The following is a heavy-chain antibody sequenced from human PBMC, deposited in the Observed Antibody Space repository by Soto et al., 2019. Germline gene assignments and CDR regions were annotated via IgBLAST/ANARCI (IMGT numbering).Heavy chain of an antibody. J-gene: IGHJ4*02. CDR3: ARGRGVARFGELFFFDY. V-gene: IGHV4-34*01. CDR1: GGSFSGYY. D-gene: IGHD3-10*01. Sequence: QVQLQQWGAGLLKPSETLSLTCAVYGGSFSGYYWSWIRQPPGKGLEWIGEINHSGSTNYNPSLKSRVTISVDTSKNQFSLKLSSVTAADTAVYYCARGRGVARFGELFFFDYWGQGTLVTVSS. CDR2: INHSGST.